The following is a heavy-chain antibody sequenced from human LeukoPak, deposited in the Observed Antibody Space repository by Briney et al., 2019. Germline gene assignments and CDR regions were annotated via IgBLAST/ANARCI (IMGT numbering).Heavy chain of an antibody. J-gene: IGHJ4*02. CDR1: GYTFTGYY. V-gene: IGHV1-2*02. CDR2: INPNSGGT. Sequence: ASVKVSCKASGYTFTGYYMHWVQQAPGQGLEWMGWINPNSGGTNYAQKFQGRVTMTRDTSISTAYMELSRLRSDDTAVYYCARDFLQLGKSSSDYWGQGTLVTVSS. CDR3: ARDFLQLGKSSSDY. D-gene: IGHD6-6*01.